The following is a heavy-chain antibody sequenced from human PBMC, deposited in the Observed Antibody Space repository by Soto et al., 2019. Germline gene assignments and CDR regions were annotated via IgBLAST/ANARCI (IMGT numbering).Heavy chain of an antibody. V-gene: IGHV3-30*18. J-gene: IGHJ4*02. D-gene: IGHD6-19*01. CDR2: ISNDGRNK. CDR3: AKERVSGHNSGWAQGH. CDR1: GFALSGYG. Sequence: PGGSLRLSCAASGFALSGYGMHWVRQAPGKGLEWVAVISNDGRNKYYADSVRGRFTISRDNSKNTLDLQVSSLRPEDTAVYYCAKERVSGHNSGWAQGHWGQGTLVTVSS.